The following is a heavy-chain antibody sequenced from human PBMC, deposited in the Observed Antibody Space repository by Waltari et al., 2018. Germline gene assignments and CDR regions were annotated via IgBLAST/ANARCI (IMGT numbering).Heavy chain of an antibody. V-gene: IGHV1-3*01. D-gene: IGHD3-10*01. Sequence: QVQLVQSGAEVKKPGASVKVSCKASGYTFTSYAMHWVLQAPGQRLEWMGWINAGNGNTKYSQKFQGRVTITRDTSASTAYMELSSLRSEDTAVYYCARGLKTRYYYGSGSYYGMDVWGQGTTVTVSS. J-gene: IGHJ6*02. CDR3: ARGLKTRYYYGSGSYYGMDV. CDR2: INAGNGNT. CDR1: GYTFTSYA.